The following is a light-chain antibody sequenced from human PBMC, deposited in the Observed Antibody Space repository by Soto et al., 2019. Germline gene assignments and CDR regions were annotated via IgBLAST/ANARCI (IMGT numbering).Light chain of an antibody. J-gene: IGKJ1*01. CDR2: AAS. CDR3: QQGYSTPWT. V-gene: IGKV1-39*01. CDR1: QSISSY. Sequence: DIQMTQSPSSLSASVVDRVAIAFRASQSISSYLHWYQQKPGKAPKLLIYAASNLQSGVPSRFSASGSGTDFTLTLNSLQPEDFATYYCQQGYSTPWTFGQGTKVDIK.